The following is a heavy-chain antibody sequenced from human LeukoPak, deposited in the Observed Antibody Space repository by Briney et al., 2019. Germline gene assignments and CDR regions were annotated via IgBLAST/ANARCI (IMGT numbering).Heavy chain of an antibody. CDR3: AARIAAAGYFDY. D-gene: IGHD6-13*01. CDR1: GYTFTSYS. V-gene: IGHV1-18*01. J-gene: IGHJ4*02. CDR2: ISAYNGNT. Sequence: GASVKVSCKASGYTFTSYSISWVRQAPGQGLEWMGWISAYNGNTNYAQKLQGRVTMTTDTSTSTVYMELRSLRSDDTAVYYCAARIAAAGYFDYWGQGTLVTVSS.